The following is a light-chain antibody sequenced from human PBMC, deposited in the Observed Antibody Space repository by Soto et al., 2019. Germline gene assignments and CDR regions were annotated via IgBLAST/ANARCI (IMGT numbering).Light chain of an antibody. V-gene: IGKV2-28*01. CDR3: MQALQTPLT. CDR2: LGS. J-gene: IGKJ2*01. Sequence: DIVMTQSPLSLPVTPGEPASISCRSSQSLLHSNGYNYLDWYLQKPGQSPQLLIYLGSNRASGVTERFRGSGSGTDFTLKISRVDAEDGGVYYCMQALQTPLTFGQGTKLEIK. CDR1: QSLLHSNGYNY.